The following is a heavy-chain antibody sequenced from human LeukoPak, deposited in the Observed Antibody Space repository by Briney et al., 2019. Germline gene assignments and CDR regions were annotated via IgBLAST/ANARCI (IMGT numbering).Heavy chain of an antibody. D-gene: IGHD2-15*01. CDR1: GGSISSGGYY. V-gene: IGHV4-61*02. Sequence: SETLSLTCTVSGGSISSGGYYWSWIRQPAGKGLEWIGRIYTRGSTNYNPSLKSRVTMSVDTSKNHFSLKLSSVTAADTAVYYCARGRYCSADICSGGDAFDIWGQGTMVSVSS. CDR3: ARGRYCSADICSGGDAFDI. CDR2: IYTRGST. J-gene: IGHJ3*02.